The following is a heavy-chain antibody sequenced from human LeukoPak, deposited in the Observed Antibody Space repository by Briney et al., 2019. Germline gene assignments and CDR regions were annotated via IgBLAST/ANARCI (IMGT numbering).Heavy chain of an antibody. Sequence: SVTVSCKASGGTFSTNAISWVRQAPGQGLEWMGRIIPIFDIANYAQKFQGRVTITADKSTSTAYMELSSLRSEDTAVYYCARDMGDGGYNYGMDVWGQGTTVTVSS. CDR2: IIPIFDIA. D-gene: IGHD3-10*01. V-gene: IGHV1-69*04. CDR3: ARDMGDGGYNYGMDV. J-gene: IGHJ6*02. CDR1: GGTFSTNA.